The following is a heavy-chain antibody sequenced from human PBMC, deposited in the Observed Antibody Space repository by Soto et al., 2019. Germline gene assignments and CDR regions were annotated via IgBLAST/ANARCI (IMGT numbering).Heavy chain of an antibody. V-gene: IGHV1-69*13. CDR2: IIPIFGTA. Sequence: SVKVSCTASGGTFSSYAISWVRQAPGQGLEWMGGIIPIFGTANYAQKFQGRVTITADESTSTAYMELSSLRSEDTAVYYCARDLLSTVVDAFDIWGQGTMVTVSS. D-gene: IGHD4-17*01. CDR1: GGTFSSYA. CDR3: ARDLLSTVVDAFDI. J-gene: IGHJ3*02.